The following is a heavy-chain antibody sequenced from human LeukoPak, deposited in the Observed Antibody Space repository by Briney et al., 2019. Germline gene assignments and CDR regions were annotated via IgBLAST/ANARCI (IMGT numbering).Heavy chain of an antibody. D-gene: IGHD3-16*02. CDR1: GFTFNSFA. Sequence: PGGSLRLSCAASGFTFNSFAMNWVRQAPGKGLEWVSSISGSDGSSHYADFVKGRFTISRDNSKNTLHLQMSSLRAEDTAVYYCAKSLGVRGYTRYKGFDQWGQGTPVTVSS. J-gene: IGHJ4*02. CDR3: AKSLGVRGYTRYKGFDQ. V-gene: IGHV3-23*01. CDR2: ISGSDGSS.